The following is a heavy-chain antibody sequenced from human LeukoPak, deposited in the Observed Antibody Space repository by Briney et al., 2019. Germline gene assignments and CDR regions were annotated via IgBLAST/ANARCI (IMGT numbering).Heavy chain of an antibody. CDR1: GYTFTSYA. V-gene: IGHV1-3*01. Sequence: EASVKVSCKASGYTFTSYAMHWVRHAPGQRHEWMVWINAGNGNTKYSQKFQGRVTITRDTSASTAYMELSSLRSEDTAVYYCARAPYDYVWGSYRSNYFDYWGQGTLVTVSS. J-gene: IGHJ4*02. CDR3: ARAPYDYVWGSYRSNYFDY. CDR2: INAGNGNT. D-gene: IGHD3-16*02.